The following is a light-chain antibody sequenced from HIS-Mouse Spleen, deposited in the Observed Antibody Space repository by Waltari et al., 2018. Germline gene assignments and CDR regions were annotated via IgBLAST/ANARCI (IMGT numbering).Light chain of an antibody. Sequence: SYELTQPPSVSVSPGQTARITCSGDALPKKYAYWYQQKSGQAPELVIYAHSKRPSGIPERFSGSSSGTMATLTISGAQVEDEADYYCYSTDSSGNHRVFGGGTKLTVL. CDR3: YSTDSSGNHRV. CDR1: ALPKKY. CDR2: AHS. J-gene: IGLJ2*01. V-gene: IGLV3-10*01.